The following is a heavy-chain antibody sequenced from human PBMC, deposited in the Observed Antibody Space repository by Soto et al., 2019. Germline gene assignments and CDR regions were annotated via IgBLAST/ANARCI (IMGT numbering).Heavy chain of an antibody. CDR3: ARDLDGSGSYFTNY. D-gene: IGHD3-10*01. V-gene: IGHV1-18*01. Sequence: ASVKVSCKTSGYTFSSIGISWVRQAPGQGLEWMGWISPHKDDTYYAQRLQGRVTMTTDTSTNTAYMELRSLRSDDTAVYFCARDLDGSGSYFTNYWGPGTLVTGSS. CDR1: GYTFSSIG. CDR2: ISPHKDDT. J-gene: IGHJ4*02.